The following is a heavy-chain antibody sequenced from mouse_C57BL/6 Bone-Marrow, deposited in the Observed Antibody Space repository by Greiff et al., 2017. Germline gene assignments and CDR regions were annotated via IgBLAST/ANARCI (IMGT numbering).Heavy chain of an antibody. CDR1: GYTFTDYY. J-gene: IGHJ3*01. CDR2: INPSSGGT. V-gene: IGHV1-26*01. D-gene: IGHD2-14*01. Sequence: EVQLQQSGPELVKPGASVKISCKASGYTFTDYYMNWVKQSPGKSLEWIGGINPSSGGTSYTEKFKGKSTFTVDKSSSTAYMEVRSLTSEDSAVYYCARDRYCGGETGWFADWGKGTMVTVSA. CDR3: ARDRYCGGETGWFAD.